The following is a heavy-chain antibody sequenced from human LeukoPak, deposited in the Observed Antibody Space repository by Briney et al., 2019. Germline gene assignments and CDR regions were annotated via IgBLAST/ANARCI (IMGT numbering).Heavy chain of an antibody. Sequence: QTLSLTCAISGDSVSINSAALNWIRQSPSRGLEWLGRTYYRSKWYNDYAVSVKSRITINPDTSKNQFSLQLNSVTPEDTAVYYCASTDDRYGSSGAFDIWGQGTMVTVSS. D-gene: IGHD3-22*01. V-gene: IGHV6-1*01. CDR3: ASTDDRYGSSGAFDI. CDR2: TYYRSKWYN. CDR1: GDSVSINSAA. J-gene: IGHJ3*02.